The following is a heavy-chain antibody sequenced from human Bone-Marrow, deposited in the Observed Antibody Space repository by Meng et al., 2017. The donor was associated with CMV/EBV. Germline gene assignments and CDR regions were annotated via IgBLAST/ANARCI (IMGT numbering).Heavy chain of an antibody. CDR3: ARGKGWLQSSPAGC. CDR2: IWYDGSNK. Sequence: GESLKISCAASGFTFRSYGMHWVRQAPGKGLEWVAVIWYDGSNKYYADSVKGRFTISRDNSKNTLYLQMNSLRAEDTAVYYCARGKGWLQSSPAGCWGQGTLVTVSS. CDR1: GFTFRSYG. V-gene: IGHV3-33*01. D-gene: IGHD5-24*01. J-gene: IGHJ4*02.